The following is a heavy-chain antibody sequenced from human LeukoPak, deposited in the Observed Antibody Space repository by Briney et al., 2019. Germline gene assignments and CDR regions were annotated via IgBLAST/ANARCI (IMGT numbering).Heavy chain of an antibody. CDR3: ARRGGSSWSSFDF. D-gene: IGHD6-13*01. J-gene: IGHJ4*02. CDR2: ISGFGGST. Sequence: GGSLRLSCAASGFIFQNYAMNWVRQAPGKGLDWVSGISGFGGSTYYAASVKGRFAISRDNSGNALFLQLTNLRVEDSAVYYCARRGGSSWSSFDFWGQGTLVGVSS. V-gene: IGHV3-23*01. CDR1: GFIFQNYA.